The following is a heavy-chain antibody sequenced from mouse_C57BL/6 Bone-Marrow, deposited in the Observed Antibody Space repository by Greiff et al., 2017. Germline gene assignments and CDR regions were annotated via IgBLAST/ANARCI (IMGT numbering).Heavy chain of an antibody. CDR3: ARVGNWYFDV. D-gene: IGHD1-1*02. CDR2: INYDGSST. Sequence: EVKLMESEGGLVQPGSSMKLSCTASGFTFSDYYMAWVHQVPEKGLEWVANINYDGSSTYYLDSLKSRFIISRDNAKNILYLQMSSLKSEDTATYYCARVGNWYFDVWGTGTTVTVSS. J-gene: IGHJ1*03. V-gene: IGHV5-16*01. CDR1: GFTFSDYY.